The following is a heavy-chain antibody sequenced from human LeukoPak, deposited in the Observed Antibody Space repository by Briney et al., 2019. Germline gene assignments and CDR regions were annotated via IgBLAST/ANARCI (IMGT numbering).Heavy chain of an antibody. Sequence: SETLSLTCAVYGGSFSGYYWSWIRQPPGKGLEWIGDINHSGSTNYNPSLKSRVTISVDTSKNQFSLKLSSVTAADTAVYYCARNSCPSGSCYDNRGYFDYWGQGTLVTVSS. CDR1: GGSFSGYY. V-gene: IGHV4-34*01. D-gene: IGHD2-15*01. J-gene: IGHJ4*02. CDR3: ARNSCPSGSCYDNRGYFDY. CDR2: INHSGST.